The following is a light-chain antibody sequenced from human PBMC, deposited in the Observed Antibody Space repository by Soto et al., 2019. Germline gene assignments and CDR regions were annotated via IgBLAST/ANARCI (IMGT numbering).Light chain of an antibody. V-gene: IGKV3-20*01. CDR3: QKYGDLPWT. CDR2: ATS. Sequence: EIVLTQSPGTLSLSPGESATLSCRASQSVSRTYLAWYQQKPVQAPRLLIYATSSRATGIPARFSGSGSGTDLTLTINRLEPEDFAVYYCQKYGDLPWTCGQGTKVDIK. CDR1: QSVSRTY. J-gene: IGKJ1*01.